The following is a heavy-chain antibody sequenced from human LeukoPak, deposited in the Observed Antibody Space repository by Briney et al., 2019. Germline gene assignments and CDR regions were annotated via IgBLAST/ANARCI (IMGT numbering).Heavy chain of an antibody. V-gene: IGHV1-18*01. CDR2: ISAYNGNT. CDR1: GYTFTSYG. Sequence: ASVKVSCKASGYTFTSYGISWVRQAPGQGLEWMGWISAYNGNTNYAQKLQGRVTMTTDTSTNTAYMELRSLRSDDTAVYYCARDHCTNGVCYTWLGYWGQGTLVTVSS. D-gene: IGHD2-8*01. J-gene: IGHJ4*02. CDR3: ARDHCTNGVCYTWLGY.